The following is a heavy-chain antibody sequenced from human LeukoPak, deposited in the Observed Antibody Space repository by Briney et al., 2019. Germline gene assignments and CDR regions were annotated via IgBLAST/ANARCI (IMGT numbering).Heavy chain of an antibody. CDR1: SGSIKSYY. V-gene: IGHV4-4*07. CDR2: IYTTGPR. D-gene: IGHD2-2*02. CDR3: GRQGYTASHYFLDY. J-gene: IGHJ4*02. Sequence: PSETLSLTCTVSSGSIKSYYWGWVRQPPGKGLEWIGRIYTTGPRQYNPSLKSRLPMSIDTSTNQFSLNLRSVTAADTAVYYCGRQGYTASHYFLDYWSQGTLVAVS.